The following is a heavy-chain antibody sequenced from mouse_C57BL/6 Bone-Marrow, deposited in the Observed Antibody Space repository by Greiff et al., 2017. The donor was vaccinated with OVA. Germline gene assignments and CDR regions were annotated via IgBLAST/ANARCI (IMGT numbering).Heavy chain of an antibody. CDR1: GYTFTSYW. D-gene: IGHD2-4*01. CDR2: IDPSDSYT. J-gene: IGHJ1*03. V-gene: IGHV1-69*01. CDR3: ARLGLRHFDV. Sequence: QVQLQQPGAELVMPGASVKLSCKASGYTFTSYWMHWVKQRPGQGLEWIGEIDPSDSYTNYNQKFKGKSTLTVDKSSSTAYMQLSSLTSEDSAVYYCARLGLRHFDVWGTGTTVTVSS.